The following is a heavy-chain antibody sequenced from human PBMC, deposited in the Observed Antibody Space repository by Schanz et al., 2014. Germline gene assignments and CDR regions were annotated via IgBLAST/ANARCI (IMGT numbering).Heavy chain of an antibody. CDR1: GFSLDIFA. V-gene: IGHV3-23*01. J-gene: IGHJ2*01. CDR2: FNDGGVNK. CDR3: ARNRGSGGQNWYFDL. D-gene: IGHD1-26*01. Sequence: EVQLLESGGGLVEPGGSLRLSCAASGFSLDIFAVSWVRQAPGKGLEWVSSFNDGGVNKYYADSVKGRFTISSDNSKSTLYLQMNSLRAEDTAVYYCARNRGSGGQNWYFDLWGRGTLVTVSS.